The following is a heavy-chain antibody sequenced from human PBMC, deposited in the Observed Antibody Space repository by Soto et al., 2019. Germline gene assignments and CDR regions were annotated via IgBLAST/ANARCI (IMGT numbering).Heavy chain of an antibody. D-gene: IGHD2-2*01. V-gene: IGHV1-18*01. CDR3: ARWNCSSTSCRSNAFNI. CDR1: GYTFTSYG. J-gene: IGHJ3*02. Sequence: GASVKVSCKASGYTFTSYGISWVRQAPGQGLEWMGWISPYNGYTNYAQKLQGRVTMTTDTSTSTAYMEVRSLRSDDTAFYYCARWNCSSTSCRSNAFNIWSQGTMVTVSS. CDR2: ISPYNGYT.